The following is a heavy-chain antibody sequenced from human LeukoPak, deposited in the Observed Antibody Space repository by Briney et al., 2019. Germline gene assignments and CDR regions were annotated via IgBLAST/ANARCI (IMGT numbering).Heavy chain of an antibody. V-gene: IGHV5-51*01. CDR1: GYSFTSYW. J-gene: IGHJ4*02. CDR2: IYPGDSDT. Sequence: GESLKISCKGSGYSFTSYWIGWVRQMPGKGLEWMGIIYPGDSDTRYSPSFQGQVTISADKSISTAYLQWSSLKASDTAMYYCARQGADGYCSSTSCYSYWGQGTPVTVSS. CDR3: ARQGADGYCSSTSCYSY. D-gene: IGHD2-2*02.